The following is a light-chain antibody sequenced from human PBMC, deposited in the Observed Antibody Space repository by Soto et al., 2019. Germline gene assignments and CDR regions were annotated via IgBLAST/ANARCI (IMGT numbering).Light chain of an antibody. Sequence: EIVLTQSPATLSLSPGERATLSCRASQSVSSYLAWYQQKPGQAPRLLIYDASNRATGIPARFSGSGSGTDFALTIISLEPDDFAVYYCQQRSNWPPYTFGQGTKLEIK. V-gene: IGKV3-11*01. CDR2: DAS. J-gene: IGKJ2*01. CDR3: QQRSNWPPYT. CDR1: QSVSSY.